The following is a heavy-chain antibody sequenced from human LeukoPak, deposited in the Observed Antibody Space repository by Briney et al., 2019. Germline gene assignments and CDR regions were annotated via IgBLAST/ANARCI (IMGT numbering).Heavy chain of an antibody. V-gene: IGHV3-74*01. J-gene: IGHJ6*02. CDR1: GFTFSKYW. D-gene: IGHD1-1*01. CDR2: IYSDGSGT. Sequence: GGSLGLSCAASGFTFSKYWMHWVRQAPGKGLVWVSRIYSDGSGTSYADSVKGRFTISRDNAKNTLYLQMNSLRAEDTAVYYCARWYSYGMDVWGQGTTVTVSS. CDR3: ARWYSYGMDV.